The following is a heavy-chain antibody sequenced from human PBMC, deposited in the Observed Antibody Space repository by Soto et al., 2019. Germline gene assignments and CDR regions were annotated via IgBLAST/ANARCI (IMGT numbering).Heavy chain of an antibody. CDR3: AKALRPSLHFFSYMDV. Sequence: VQLLESRGGLVQTGGSLSRSCVVSGFTFGSYALSWVRQSPEKGPEWVAILGGNGFTTYYADSVKGRFTISGDKSKITLFLQMNSLIADDTGVYYCAKALRPSLHFFSYMDVWGRGTSVTVSS. J-gene: IGHJ6*03. V-gene: IGHV3-23*01. CDR1: GFTFGSYA. CDR2: LGGNGFTT. D-gene: IGHD2-2*01.